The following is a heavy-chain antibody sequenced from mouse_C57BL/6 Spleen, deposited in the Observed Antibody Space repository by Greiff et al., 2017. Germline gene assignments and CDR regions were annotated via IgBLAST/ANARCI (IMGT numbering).Heavy chain of an antibody. D-gene: IGHD2-1*01. CDR1: GFTFSDYG. J-gene: IGHJ4*01. V-gene: IGHV5-17*01. CDR2: ISSGSSTI. CDR3: ARNGNSYAMDY. Sequence: EVKLQESGGGLVKPGGSLKLSCAASGFTFSDYGMHWVRQAPEKGLEWVAYISSGSSTIYYADTVKGRFTISRDNAKNTLFLQMTSLMSEDTAMYYCARNGNSYAMDYWGQGTSVTVSS.